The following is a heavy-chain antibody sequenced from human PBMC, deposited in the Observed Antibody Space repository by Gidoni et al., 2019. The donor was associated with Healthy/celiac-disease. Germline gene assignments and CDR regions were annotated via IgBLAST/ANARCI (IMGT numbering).Heavy chain of an antibody. J-gene: IGHJ5*02. CDR3: AHSGYSSSWYEENWFDP. CDR1: GFPLSPSGVG. V-gene: IGHV2-5*02. CDR2: IYWDDDK. Sequence: QITLKESAPTLVKPTQTLTLTCTFSGFPLSPSGVGVGWIRQPPGKALEWLALIYWDDDKRYSPSLKSRLTITKDTSKNQVVLTMTNMDPVDTATYYCAHSGYSSSWYEENWFDPWGQGTLVTVSS. D-gene: IGHD6-13*01.